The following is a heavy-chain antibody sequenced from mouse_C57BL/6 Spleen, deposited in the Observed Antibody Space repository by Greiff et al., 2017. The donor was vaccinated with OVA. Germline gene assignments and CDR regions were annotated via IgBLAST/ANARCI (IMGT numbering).Heavy chain of an antibody. D-gene: IGHD1-1*01. CDR2: INPNNGGT. J-gene: IGHJ1*03. V-gene: IGHV1-18*01. CDR3: ARDYYGSEGYFDV. Sequence: EVKLQESGPELVKPGASVKIPCKASGYTFTDYNMDWVKQSHGKSLEWIGDINPNNGGTIYNQKFKGKATLTVDKSSSTAYMELRSLTSEDTAVYYCARDYYGSEGYFDVWGTGTTVTVSS. CDR1: GYTFTDYN.